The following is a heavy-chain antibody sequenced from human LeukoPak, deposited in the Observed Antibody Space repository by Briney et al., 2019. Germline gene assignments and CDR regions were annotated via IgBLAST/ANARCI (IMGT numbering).Heavy chain of an antibody. Sequence: GGSLRLSCAASGFTFSSYAMHWVRQAPGKGLEWEAVISYDGSNKYYADSVKGRFTISRDNSKNTLYLQMNSLRAEDTAVYYCARPDDIVATITYFDYWGQGTLVTVSS. J-gene: IGHJ4*02. V-gene: IGHV3-30-3*01. CDR3: ARPDDIVATITYFDY. D-gene: IGHD5-12*01. CDR2: ISYDGSNK. CDR1: GFTFSSYA.